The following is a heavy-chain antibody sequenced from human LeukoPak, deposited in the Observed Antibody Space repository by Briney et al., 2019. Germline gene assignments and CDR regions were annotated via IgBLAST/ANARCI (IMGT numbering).Heavy chain of an antibody. V-gene: IGHV4-38-2*02. CDR3: ARDYYYETTGPLDY. J-gene: IGHJ4*02. Sequence: SETLSLTCTVSGYSISSGYYWDWIRQPPGKGLEWIGSIYYSGSTYYNPSLKSRVTISVDTSKNQFSLKLNSVTAADTAVYFCARDYYYETTGPLDYWGQGALVTVSS. D-gene: IGHD3-22*01. CDR1: GYSISSGYY. CDR2: IYYSGST.